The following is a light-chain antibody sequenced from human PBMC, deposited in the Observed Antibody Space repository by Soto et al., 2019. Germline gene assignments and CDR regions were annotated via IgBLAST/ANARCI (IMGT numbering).Light chain of an antibody. CDR3: SSYTSNSTSVV. V-gene: IGLV2-14*01. CDR1: SGGVCGHKY. Sequence: QSALTQPASVSGSPGQSITISCTGTSGGVCGHKYVSWYQQHPDKAPKVLIFEVSNRPSGISNRFSGSKSGNTASLTISGLQAEDEADYYCSSYTSNSTSVVFGGGTKVTVL. CDR2: EVS. J-gene: IGLJ2*01.